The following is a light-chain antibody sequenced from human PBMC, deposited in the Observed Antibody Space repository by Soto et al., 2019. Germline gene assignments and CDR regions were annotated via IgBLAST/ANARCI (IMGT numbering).Light chain of an antibody. V-gene: IGKV3-20*01. Sequence: EIVLTQSPGTLSLSPGERATLSCRASQSVTNNYLAWYQQKPGQAPRLLIADASRRATGIPDRFSGSGSATAFTLTISRLEPEDFAIYYCQQCARSPLTFGQGTKVEMK. CDR1: QSVTNNY. CDR2: DAS. J-gene: IGKJ1*01. CDR3: QQCARSPLT.